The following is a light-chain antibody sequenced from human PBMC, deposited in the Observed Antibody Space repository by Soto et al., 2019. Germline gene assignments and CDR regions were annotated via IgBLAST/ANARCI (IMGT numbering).Light chain of an antibody. J-gene: IGLJ2*01. CDR1: SFDIGAGFD. CDR2: GNS. Sequence: QSVLTQPPSVSGAPGQRVTISCTGSSFDIGAGFDVHWYQQLPGTAPKLLIYGNSNRPSGVPDRFSGSKSGTSASLAITGLQAEDEADYFCQSYDSGLSEEVVFGGGTKLTVL. CDR3: QSYDSGLSEEVV. V-gene: IGLV1-40*01.